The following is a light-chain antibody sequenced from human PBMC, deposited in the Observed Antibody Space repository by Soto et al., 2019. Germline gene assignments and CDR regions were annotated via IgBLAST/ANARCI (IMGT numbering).Light chain of an antibody. V-gene: IGLV1-40*01. CDR1: SSNIGAGYD. J-gene: IGLJ2*01. CDR3: QSYDSSSVV. CDR2: GNS. Sequence: QSVLTQPPSVSGAPGQRVTISCTGSSSNIGAGYDVHWYQQLPGTAPKLLIYGNSNRPSGVPDRFSGSKSGTSASLAITGLQAEDEADYYCQSYDSSSVVFGGGTMVTVL.